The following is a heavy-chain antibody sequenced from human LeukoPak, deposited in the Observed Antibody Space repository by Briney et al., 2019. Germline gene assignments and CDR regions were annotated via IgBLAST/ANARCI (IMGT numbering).Heavy chain of an antibody. Sequence: GGSLRLSCADSGITFSGNWMSWVRQAPGKGLEWVAHIKPDGSEKYYVDSVRGRFTISRDNAENSLYLEMNSLRAEDTAVYYCARDRDCSFDYWGQGTLVTVSS. V-gene: IGHV3-7*05. CDR3: ARDRDCSFDY. D-gene: IGHD2-21*02. J-gene: IGHJ4*02. CDR1: GITFSGNW. CDR2: IKPDGSEK.